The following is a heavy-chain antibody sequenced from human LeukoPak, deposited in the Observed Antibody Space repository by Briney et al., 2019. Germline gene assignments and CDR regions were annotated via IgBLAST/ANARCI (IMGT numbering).Heavy chain of an antibody. D-gene: IGHD6-19*01. CDR1: GFTFSSYA. Sequence: GRSLRLSCVASGFTFSSYAMHWVRQAPGKGLEWVAVISYDGSNKYYADSVKGRFTISRDNSKNTLYLQMNSLRAEDTAVYYCARDFRVAGPEYFQHWGQGTLVTVSS. V-gene: IGHV3-30*04. CDR3: ARDFRVAGPEYFQH. J-gene: IGHJ1*01. CDR2: ISYDGSNK.